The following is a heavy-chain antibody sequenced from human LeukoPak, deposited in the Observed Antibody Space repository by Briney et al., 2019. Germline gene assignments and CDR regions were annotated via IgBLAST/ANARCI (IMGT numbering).Heavy chain of an antibody. Sequence: KPSETQSLTCTVSGGSISSYYWCWIPQPPGKGLEWIGYIYYSGSTNYNPSLKSRVTISVDTSKNQFSLKLSSVTAADTAVYYCAASSSWYFVDYWGQGTLVTVSS. J-gene: IGHJ4*02. CDR1: GGSISSYY. D-gene: IGHD6-13*01. CDR2: IYYSGST. V-gene: IGHV4-59*01. CDR3: AASSSWYFVDY.